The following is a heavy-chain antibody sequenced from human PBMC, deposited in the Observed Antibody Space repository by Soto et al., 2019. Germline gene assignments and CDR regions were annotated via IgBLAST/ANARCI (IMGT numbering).Heavy chain of an antibody. CDR3: ARAYYDFWSGYPSNWFDP. CDR1: GGSISSYY. CDR2: IYYSGST. V-gene: IGHV4-59*01. Sequence: SETLSLTCTVSGGSISSYYWSWIRQPPGKGLEWIGYIYYSGSTNYNPSLKSRVTISVDTSKNQFSLKLSSVTAADTAVYYCARAYYDFWSGYPSNWFDPWGQGTLVTVSS. J-gene: IGHJ5*02. D-gene: IGHD3-3*01.